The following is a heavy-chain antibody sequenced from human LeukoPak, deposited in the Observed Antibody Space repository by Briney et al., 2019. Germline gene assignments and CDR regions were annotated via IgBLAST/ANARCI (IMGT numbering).Heavy chain of an antibody. CDR1: GYLFITYW. Sequence: RGESLKISCQASGYLFITYWGGWVRQKPGKGLEWMGVVYPGDSHTRYSPSFQAQASISADKSITTAYLQWSSLKASDTAPYYCGRLSGGSWGHTEHFQHWGQGTLVIVSS. D-gene: IGHD2-15*01. V-gene: IGHV5-51*01. CDR2: VYPGDSHT. CDR3: GRLSGGSWGHTEHFQH. J-gene: IGHJ1*01.